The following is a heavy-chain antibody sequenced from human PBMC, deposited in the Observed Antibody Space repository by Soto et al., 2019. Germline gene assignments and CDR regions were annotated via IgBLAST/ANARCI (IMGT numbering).Heavy chain of an antibody. J-gene: IGHJ5*02. Sequence: SETLSLTCAVYGGSFSGYYWSWIRQPPGKGLEWIGEINHSGSTNYNPSLKSRVTISVDTSKNQFSLKLSSVTAADTAVYYCARKYSSGWYNWFDPRGQGTLVTSPQ. CDR2: INHSGST. CDR1: GGSFSGYY. V-gene: IGHV4-34*01. CDR3: ARKYSSGWYNWFDP. D-gene: IGHD6-19*01.